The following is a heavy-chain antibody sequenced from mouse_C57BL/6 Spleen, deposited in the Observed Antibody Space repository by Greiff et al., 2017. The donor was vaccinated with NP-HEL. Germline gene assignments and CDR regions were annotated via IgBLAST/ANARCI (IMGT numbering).Heavy chain of an antibody. V-gene: IGHV5-4*01. CDR1: GFTFSSYA. CDR3: ARDDRDYFDY. J-gene: IGHJ2*01. Sequence: DVMLVESGGGLVKPGGSLKLSCAASGFTFSSYAMSWVRQTPEKRLEWVATISDGGSYTYYPDNVKGRFTISRDNAKNNLYLQMSHLKSEDTAMYYCARDDRDYFDYWGQGTTLTVSS. CDR2: ISDGGSYT.